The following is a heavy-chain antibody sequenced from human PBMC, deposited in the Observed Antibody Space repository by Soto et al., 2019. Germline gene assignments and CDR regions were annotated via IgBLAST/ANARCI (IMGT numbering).Heavy chain of an antibody. V-gene: IGHV4-4*02. Sequence: SETLSLTCAVSGGSFTSNNWWTWVRQPPGQGLEWIGEIYRTGSTNYNPSLKSRVTISLDKSENQFSLKVTSVTAADTAVYYCARVKLAGRGGFDYWGLGTLVTVSS. CDR3: ARVKLAGRGGFDY. J-gene: IGHJ4*02. CDR1: GGSFTSNNW. D-gene: IGHD2-15*01. CDR2: IYRTGST.